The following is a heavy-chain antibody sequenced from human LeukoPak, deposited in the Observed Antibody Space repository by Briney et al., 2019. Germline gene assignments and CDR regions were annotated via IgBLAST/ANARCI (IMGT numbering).Heavy chain of an antibody. CDR2: IYPGDSDT. J-gene: IGHJ4*02. D-gene: IGHD6-13*01. V-gene: IGHV5-51*01. CDR3: ARHLSPSKAAAGVYNPFVY. CDR1: GYSFTSYW. Sequence: GESLKISCKGSGYSFTSYWIGWVRQMPGKGLEWMGIIYPGDSDTRYSPSFQGQVTISADKSISTAYLQWSSLKASDTAMYYCARHLSPSKAAAGVYNPFVYWGQGTLVTVSS.